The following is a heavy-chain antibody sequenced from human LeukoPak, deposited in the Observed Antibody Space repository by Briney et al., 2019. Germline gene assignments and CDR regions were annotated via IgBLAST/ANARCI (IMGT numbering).Heavy chain of an antibody. V-gene: IGHV4-4*07. CDR3: ARELRVGGPYCGGDCYSRWFDP. CDR2: IYTSGST. J-gene: IGHJ5*02. D-gene: IGHD2-21*02. CDR1: GGSISSSY. Sequence: SETLSLTCTVSGGSISSSYWSWIRQPAGKGLEWIGRIYTSGSTNYNPSLKSRVTMSVDTSKNQFSLKLSSVTAADTAVYYCARELRVGGPYCGGDCYSRWFDPWGQGTLVTVSS.